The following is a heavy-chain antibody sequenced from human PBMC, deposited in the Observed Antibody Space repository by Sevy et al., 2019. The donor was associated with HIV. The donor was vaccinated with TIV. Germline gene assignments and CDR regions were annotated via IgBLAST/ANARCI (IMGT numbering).Heavy chain of an antibody. CDR1: GFTFSSYA. CDR3: ATEAFNVGTIIGAFEI. V-gene: IGHV3-23*01. D-gene: IGHD1-26*01. Sequence: GGSLRLSCTDSGFTFSSYAMNWVRQAPGKGLEYVSSITGNGGTTYYVDSVKGRFTISRDNTKNTLFLQMNNLRAEDTAVYYYATEAFNVGTIIGAFEIWGQGTMVTVSS. J-gene: IGHJ3*02. CDR2: ITGNGGTT.